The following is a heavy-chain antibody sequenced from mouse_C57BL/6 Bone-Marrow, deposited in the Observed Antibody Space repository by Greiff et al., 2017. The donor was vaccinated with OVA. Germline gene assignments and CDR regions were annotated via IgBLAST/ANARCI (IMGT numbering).Heavy chain of an antibody. Sequence: QVQLQQPGAELVKPGASVKLSCKASGYTFTSYWMHWVKQRPGRGLEWIGRIDPYSGGTKYNEKFKSKATLPVAKPSSTAYLQLSRLTSEDSAVYYWARWITTVAPQDFDVWGTGTTVTVAS. CDR2: IDPYSGGT. CDR3: ARWITTVAPQDFDV. V-gene: IGHV1-72*01. CDR1: GYTFTSYW. J-gene: IGHJ1*03. D-gene: IGHD1-1*01.